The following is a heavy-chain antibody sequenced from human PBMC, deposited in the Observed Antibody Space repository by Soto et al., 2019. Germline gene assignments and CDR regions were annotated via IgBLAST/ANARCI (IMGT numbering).Heavy chain of an antibody. Sequence: QVQLVESGGGVVQPGRSLRLSCAASGFTFSSYGMHGVRQAPGKGLEWVAVISYDGSNKYYADSVKGRFTISRDNSKNTLYLQMNSLRAEDTAVYYCAKGELWSLYYFDYWGQGTLVTVSS. CDR3: AKGELWSLYYFDY. J-gene: IGHJ4*02. V-gene: IGHV3-30*18. D-gene: IGHD5-18*01. CDR1: GFTFSSYG. CDR2: ISYDGSNK.